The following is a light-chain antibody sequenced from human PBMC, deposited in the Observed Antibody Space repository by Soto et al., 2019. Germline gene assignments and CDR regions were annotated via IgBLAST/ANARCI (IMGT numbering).Light chain of an antibody. CDR3: QSYDTSLSGSV. V-gene: IGLV1-40*01. J-gene: IGLJ3*02. Sequence: QSVLTQPPSVSGAPGQRVTISCTGSSSNIGSGYDVHWYKQLPGTAPKLLIYGDSTRPSGVPDRFSGSKSGTSASLAITGLQAEDEADYYCQSYDTSLSGSVFGGGTKLTAL. CDR2: GDS. CDR1: SSNIGSGYD.